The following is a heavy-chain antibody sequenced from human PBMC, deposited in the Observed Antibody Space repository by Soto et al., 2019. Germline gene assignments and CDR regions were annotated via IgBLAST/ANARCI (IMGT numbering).Heavy chain of an antibody. CDR1: GGTFSSYA. J-gene: IGHJ6*02. CDR2: IIPIFGTA. D-gene: IGHD2-2*02. Sequence: ASVKVSCKASGGTFSSYAISWVRQAPGQGLEWMGGIIPIFGTANYAQKFQGRVTITADESTSTAYMELSSLRSEDTAVYYCARRRYTYYYYYYGMDVWGQGTTVTVSS. V-gene: IGHV1-69*13. CDR3: ARRRYTYYYYYYGMDV.